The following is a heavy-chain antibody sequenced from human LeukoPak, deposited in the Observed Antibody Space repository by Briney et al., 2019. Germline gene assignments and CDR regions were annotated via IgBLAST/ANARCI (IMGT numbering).Heavy chain of an antibody. CDR1: GGSISDFY. Sequence: SETLSLTCTVSGGSISDFYWSWIRQPAGKGLEWIGRIYSGGSTNYNPSLKSRVTMSVDASKKQFSLNLGSVTAADTAVYYCARYGGSGWVIDNWGQGTLVTVSS. J-gene: IGHJ4*02. CDR3: ARYGGSGWVIDN. V-gene: IGHV4-4*07. D-gene: IGHD6-19*01. CDR2: IYSGGST.